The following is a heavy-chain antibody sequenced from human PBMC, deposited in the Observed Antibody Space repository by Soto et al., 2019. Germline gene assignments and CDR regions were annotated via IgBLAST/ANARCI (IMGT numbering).Heavy chain of an antibody. CDR2: INSDGSRT. CDR1: GFTFTDYW. V-gene: IGHV3-74*01. D-gene: IGHD4-4*01. Sequence: GGSLRLSCAASGFTFTDYWTHWVRQAPGKGLVWVSRINSDGSRTSYADSVAGRFTISRDNAKNTLYLQMNSLRVEDTALYYCARETYRGFYFDYWGQGTLVTVSS. CDR3: ARETYRGFYFDY. J-gene: IGHJ4*02.